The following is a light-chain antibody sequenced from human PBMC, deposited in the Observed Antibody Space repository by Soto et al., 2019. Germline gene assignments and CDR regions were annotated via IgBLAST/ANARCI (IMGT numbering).Light chain of an antibody. V-gene: IGLV2-14*01. J-gene: IGLJ3*02. CDR1: SSDVGGYNY. CDR2: EVS. Sequence: QSALTQPASVSGSPGQSITISCTGTSSDVGGYNYVSWYQQHPGKAPKLMIYEVSNRPSGVSNRFSGSKSGTSASLAITGLQAEDEADYYCQAYDYSLTGMVFGGGTKLTVL. CDR3: QAYDYSLTGMV.